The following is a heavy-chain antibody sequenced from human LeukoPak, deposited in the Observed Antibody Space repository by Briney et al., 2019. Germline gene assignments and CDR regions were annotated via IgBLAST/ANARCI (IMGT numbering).Heavy chain of an antibody. D-gene: IGHD2-15*01. CDR1: GGSISSYY. J-gene: IGHJ4*01. CDR2: IYYSGST. V-gene: IGHV4-59*01. CDR3: ARAVLSYCRGGSCPYFDY. Sequence: SETLSLTCTVSGGSISSYYWSWIRQPPGKGLEWIGYIYYSGSTNYNPSLKSRVTISVDTSKNQFSLKPSSLTAADTAVYYCARAVLSYCRGGSCPYFDYWGQGTLVTVSS.